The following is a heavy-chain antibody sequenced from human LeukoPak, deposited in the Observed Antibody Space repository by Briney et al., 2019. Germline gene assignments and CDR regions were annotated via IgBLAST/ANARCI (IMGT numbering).Heavy chain of an antibody. CDR2: IYYSGST. V-gene: IGHV4-59*12. J-gene: IGHJ4*02. CDR1: GGSISSYY. D-gene: IGHD5-24*01. CDR3: ASREVVWLQIDY. Sequence: TPSETLSLTCTVSGGSISSYYWSWIRQPPGKGLEWIGYIYYSGSTNYNPSLKSRVTISVDTSKNQFSLKLSSVTAADTAVYYCASREVVWLQIDYWGQGTLVTVSS.